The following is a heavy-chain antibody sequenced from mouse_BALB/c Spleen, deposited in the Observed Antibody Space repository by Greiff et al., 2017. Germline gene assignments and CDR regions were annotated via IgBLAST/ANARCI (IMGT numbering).Heavy chain of an antibody. D-gene: IGHD2-2*01. CDR3: VRHVYYGYDGYYFDY. V-gene: IGHV10-1*02. Sequence: EVKVVESGGGLVQPKGSLKLSCAASGFTFNTYAMNWVRQAPGKGLEWVARIRSKSNNYATYYADSVKDRFTISRDDSQSMLYLQMNNLKTEDTAMYYCVRHVYYGYDGYYFDYWGQGTTLTVSS. J-gene: IGHJ2*01. CDR1: GFTFNTYA. CDR2: IRSKSNNYAT.